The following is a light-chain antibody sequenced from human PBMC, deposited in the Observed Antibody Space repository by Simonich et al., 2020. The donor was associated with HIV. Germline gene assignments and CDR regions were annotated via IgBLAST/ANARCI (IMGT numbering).Light chain of an antibody. CDR1: QAVSNW. V-gene: IGKV1-12*01. CDR2: AAS. Sequence: DIQMTQSPSSVSASVGDGVTITCRASQAVSNWLAWYHQKPGEAPNLLIYAASSLPSGVPSMFSGSGSGTDFTLIISSLQPEDFATYYCQQANSFPYTFGQGTKLEIK. CDR3: QQANSFPYT. J-gene: IGKJ2*01.